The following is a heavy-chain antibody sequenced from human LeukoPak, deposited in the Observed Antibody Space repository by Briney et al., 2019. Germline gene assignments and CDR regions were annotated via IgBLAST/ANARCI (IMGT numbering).Heavy chain of an antibody. Sequence: SETLSLTCTVSGGSISSYYWSWIRQPPGKGLEWIGYMSYSGNTNYNPSLKSRVTMSADPSKNQFSLRLSSVTAADTAVYYCARDLSIVGATIFDYWGQGTLVTVSS. D-gene: IGHD1-26*01. CDR3: ARDLSIVGATIFDY. J-gene: IGHJ4*02. CDR1: GGSISSYY. CDR2: MSYSGNT. V-gene: IGHV4-59*12.